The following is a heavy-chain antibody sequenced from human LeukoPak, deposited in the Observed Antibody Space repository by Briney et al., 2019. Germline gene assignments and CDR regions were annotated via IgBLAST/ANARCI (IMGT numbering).Heavy chain of an antibody. J-gene: IGHJ4*02. Sequence: ASVKVSCKASGYTFTGYYMHWVRQAPGQGLEWMGWINPNSGGTNYAQKFQGRVTMTRDTSISTAYMELSRLRSDDTAVYYCARDPDPLDWGSFRYFDYWGQETLVTVSS. CDR1: GYTFTGYY. V-gene: IGHV1-2*02. D-gene: IGHD3/OR15-3a*01. CDR3: ARDPDPLDWGSFRYFDY. CDR2: INPNSGGT.